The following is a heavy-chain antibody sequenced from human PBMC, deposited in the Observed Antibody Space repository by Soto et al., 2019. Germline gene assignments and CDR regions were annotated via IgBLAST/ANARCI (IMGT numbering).Heavy chain of an antibody. V-gene: IGHV1-69*13. CDR3: ARGALRFLEWSPGSRDYYGMDV. J-gene: IGHJ6*02. CDR1: GYTFTSYG. D-gene: IGHD3-3*01. Sequence: GASEKVSCKASGYTFTSYGIIWVRQAPGQGLEWMGGIIPIFGTANYAQKFQGRVTITADESTSTAYMELSSLRSEDTAVYYCARGALRFLEWSPGSRDYYGMDVWGQGTTVTVSS. CDR2: IIPIFGTA.